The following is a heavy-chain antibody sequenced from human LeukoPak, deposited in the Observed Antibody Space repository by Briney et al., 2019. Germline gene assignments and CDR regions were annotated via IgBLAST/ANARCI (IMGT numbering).Heavy chain of an antibody. D-gene: IGHD2-2*03. J-gene: IGHJ5*02. CDR2: ISGSGGST. V-gene: IGHV3-23*01. Sequence: GGSLRLSCAASGFTFSSYAMSWVRQAPGKGLEWVSAISGSGGSTYYADSVKGRFTISRDNSKNTLYLQMNSLRADDTATYYCARTSGDCTSTACYGRNWFDPWGQGTLVTVSS. CDR1: GFTFSSYA. CDR3: ARTSGDCTSTACYGRNWFDP.